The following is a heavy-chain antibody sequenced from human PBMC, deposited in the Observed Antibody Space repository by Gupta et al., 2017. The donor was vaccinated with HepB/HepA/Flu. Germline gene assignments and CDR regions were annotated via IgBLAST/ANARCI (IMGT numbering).Heavy chain of an antibody. CDR3: AKDLYFWSGMDV. D-gene: IGHD3-3*01. V-gene: IGHV3-23*01. CDR1: EFSVGSNA. CDR2: FGSDMKT. J-gene: IGHJ6*03. Sequence: QLLESGGGLVQPGGSLRLYCAASEFSVGSNAMAWVRQAPGKGLEWVSGFGSDMKTHYADSVRGRFTISRDTVKNTVSLQMNNLRAEDTAVYYCAKDLYFWSGMDVWGEGTTVTVSS.